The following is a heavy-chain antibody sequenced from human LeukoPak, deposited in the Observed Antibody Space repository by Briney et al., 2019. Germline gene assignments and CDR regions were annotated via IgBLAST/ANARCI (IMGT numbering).Heavy chain of an antibody. CDR2: ISAYNGNT. CDR3: ARDYCSSTSCPGRGPHFDN. V-gene: IGHV1-18*01. CDR1: GYTFTSYG. D-gene: IGHD2-2*01. Sequence: ASVKVSCKASGYTFTSYGISWVRQAPGQGLEWMGWISAYNGNTNYAQKLQGRVTMTTETSTSTAYMELRSLRSDDTAVYYCARDYCSSTSCPGRGPHFDNWGQGTLVTVSS. J-gene: IGHJ4*02.